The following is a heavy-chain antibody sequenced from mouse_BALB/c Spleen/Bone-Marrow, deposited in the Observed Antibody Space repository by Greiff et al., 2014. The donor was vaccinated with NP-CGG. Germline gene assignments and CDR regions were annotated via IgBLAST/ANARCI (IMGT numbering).Heavy chain of an antibody. D-gene: IGHD3-3*01. Sequence: EVQLQQSGAELVKPGASVKLSCTASGFNIKDTYMHWVKQRPKQGLEWIGRIDPANGNTKFAPKFQGKATITADTSSNTAYLHLSSLTSEDTAVYYCARGTPYYPMDFWGQGTSVTVSS. CDR2: IDPANGNT. CDR3: ARGTPYYPMDF. CDR1: GFNIKDTY. V-gene: IGHV14-3*02. J-gene: IGHJ4*01.